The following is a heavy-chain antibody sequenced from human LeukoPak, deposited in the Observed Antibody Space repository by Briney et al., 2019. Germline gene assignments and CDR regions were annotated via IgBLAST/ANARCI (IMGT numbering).Heavy chain of an antibody. V-gene: IGHV3-11*01. Sequence: GGSLRLSCAASGFSLSDYYMTWIRQAPGKGLEWVSYISSTGSTIYYADSVKGRFTISRDNTKNSLHLSMNSLRAEDTAVYYCAREVGSARFGESSWGQGTLVTVSS. D-gene: IGHD3-10*01. CDR2: ISSTGSTI. CDR3: AREVGSARFGESS. J-gene: IGHJ5*02. CDR1: GFSLSDYY.